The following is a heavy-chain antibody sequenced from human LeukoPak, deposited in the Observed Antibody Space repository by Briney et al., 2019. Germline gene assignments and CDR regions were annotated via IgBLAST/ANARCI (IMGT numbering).Heavy chain of an antibody. Sequence: ASVKVSCKASRGTFSSYAISWVRQAPGQGLEWMGGIIPIFGTANYAQKFQGRVTITTDESTSTAYMELSSLRSEDTAVYYCASPVAGNWNDDIWGQGTMVTVSS. CDR2: IIPIFGTA. D-gene: IGHD1-20*01. CDR3: ASPVAGNWNDDI. V-gene: IGHV1-69*05. J-gene: IGHJ3*02. CDR1: RGTFSSYA.